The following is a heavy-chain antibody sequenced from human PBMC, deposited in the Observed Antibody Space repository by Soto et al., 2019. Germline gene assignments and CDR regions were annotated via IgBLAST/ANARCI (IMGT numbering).Heavy chain of an antibody. CDR1: GYTFTSYD. CDR3: ARMKSLPSITMIVVVFDI. Sequence: QVQLVQSGAEVKKPGASVKVSCKASGYTFTSYDINWVRQATGQGLEWMGWMNPNSGNTGYAQKFQGRVTMIRNTSISTAYMELSSLRSEDTAVYYCARMKSLPSITMIVVVFDIWGQGTMVTVSS. V-gene: IGHV1-8*01. CDR2: MNPNSGNT. D-gene: IGHD3-22*01. J-gene: IGHJ3*02.